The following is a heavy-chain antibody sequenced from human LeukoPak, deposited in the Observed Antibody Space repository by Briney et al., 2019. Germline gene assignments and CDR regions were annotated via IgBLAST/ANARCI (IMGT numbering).Heavy chain of an antibody. J-gene: IGHJ4*02. Sequence: KSSETLSLTCAVSGYSISSGYYWGWIRQPPGKGLEWIGSIYHSGSTYYNPSLKSRVTISVDTSKNQFSLKLSSVTAADTAVYYCARCGSTSCYRYWGQGTLVTVSS. CDR3: ARCGSTSCYRY. D-gene: IGHD2-2*01. CDR1: GYSISSGYY. V-gene: IGHV4-38-2*01. CDR2: IYHSGST.